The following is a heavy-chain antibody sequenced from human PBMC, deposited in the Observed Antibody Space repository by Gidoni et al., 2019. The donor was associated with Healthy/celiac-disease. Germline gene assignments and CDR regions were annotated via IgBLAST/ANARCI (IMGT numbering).Heavy chain of an antibody. CDR1: AASISSGGYY. CDR3: ARAHTYSSSLHLFFDY. CDR2: IYYSGST. J-gene: IGHJ4*02. V-gene: IGHV4-31*03. Sequence: QVQLQESGPGLVKPSQTLSLTCTVSAASISSGGYYWSWIRQHPGKGLEWIGYIYYSGSTYYNPSLKSRVTISVDTSKNQFSLKLSSVTAADTAVYYCARAHTYSSSLHLFFDYWGQGTLVTVSS. D-gene: IGHD6-6*01.